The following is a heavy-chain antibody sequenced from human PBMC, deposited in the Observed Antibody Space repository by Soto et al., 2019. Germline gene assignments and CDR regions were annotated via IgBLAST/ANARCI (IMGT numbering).Heavy chain of an antibody. Sequence: QVQLVESGGGLVKPGGSLRLSCAASGFTFSDYYMSWIRQAPGKGLEWVSYLSSSSSYTDYAGAVKGRFTISRDNAKNSLYLQMNSLRAEDTAVYYCASLTSNRYFDLWGRGTLVTVSS. V-gene: IGHV3-11*05. J-gene: IGHJ2*01. D-gene: IGHD3-9*01. CDR2: LSSSSSYT. CDR1: GFTFSDYY. CDR3: ASLTSNRYFDL.